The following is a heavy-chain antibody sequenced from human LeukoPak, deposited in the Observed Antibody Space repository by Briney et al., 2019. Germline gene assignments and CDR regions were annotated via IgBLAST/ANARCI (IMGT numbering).Heavy chain of an antibody. CDR2: IYDTGST. Sequence: SETLSLTCTVSGGSISSYYWSWIRQPPGKGLEWIGYIYDTGSTHYSPSLMSRLTMSLDTSKNQFSLKLTSVTAADTATYYCARHSDAPGKTYYYGMDVWGQGTTVTVSS. D-gene: IGHD3-10*01. CDR3: ARHSDAPGKTYYYGMDV. V-gene: IGHV4-59*08. J-gene: IGHJ6*02. CDR1: GGSISSYY.